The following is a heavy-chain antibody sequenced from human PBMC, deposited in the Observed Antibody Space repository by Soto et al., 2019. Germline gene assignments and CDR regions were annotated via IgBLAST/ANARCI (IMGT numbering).Heavy chain of an antibody. V-gene: IGHV1-18*04. CDR1: GYTYTSYN. D-gene: IGHD3-22*01. J-gene: IGHJ4*02. CDR3: ARVWYDSRGYYPDY. CDR2: ISAYSGNT. Sequence: ASVKVSCKASGYTYTSYNMGWVRQAPGQGLEWMGWISAYSGNTNYAQKFQDRVTMTRDTSTSTTYMEVKSLRSDDTAVYYCARVWYDSRGYYPDYWGQGTLVT.